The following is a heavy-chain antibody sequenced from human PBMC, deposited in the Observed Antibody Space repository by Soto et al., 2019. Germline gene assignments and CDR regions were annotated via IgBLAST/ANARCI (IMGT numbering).Heavy chain of an antibody. J-gene: IGHJ4*02. CDR3: ARGFGYSSRWYTLNYFDY. CDR2: INPSGGST. V-gene: IGHV1-46*03. Sequence: QVQLVQSGAEVKKPGASVKVSCKASGYTFTSYYMHWVRQAPGQGLEWMGIINPSGGSTSYAQKSQGRVSLTRDTSTRAVYMELSSLRYEDTAVYYCARGFGYSSRWYTLNYFDYWGQGTLVTVSS. D-gene: IGHD6-13*01. CDR1: GYTFTSYY.